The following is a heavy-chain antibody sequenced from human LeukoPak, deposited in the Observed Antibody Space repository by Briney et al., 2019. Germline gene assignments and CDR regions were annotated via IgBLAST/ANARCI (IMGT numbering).Heavy chain of an antibody. D-gene: IGHD3-16*01. CDR1: GGSISSCCYP. V-gene: IGHV4-30-2*01. J-gene: IGHJ4*02. Sequence: SETLSLTCAVSGGSISSCCYPWSWNRQPPGQDLEWIGYIYHSGNTYYNPSLKSRITISIDRSKNQFSLKLSSVTAADTAMYYCARRWGSYYFDYWGQGTLVTVSS. CDR2: IYHSGNT. CDR3: ARRWGSYYFDY.